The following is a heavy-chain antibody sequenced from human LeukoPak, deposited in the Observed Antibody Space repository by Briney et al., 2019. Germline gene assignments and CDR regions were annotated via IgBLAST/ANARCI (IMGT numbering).Heavy chain of an antibody. CDR2: MKSKTDGGIT. J-gene: IGHJ4*02. CDR1: GFTFSKAW. CDR3: TTAYYDSSGYYNDC. V-gene: IGHV3-15*01. D-gene: IGHD3-22*01. Sequence: GGSLRLSCAASGFTFSKAWMSWVRDAPGKGLEWVGRMKSKTDGGITDYAAPVKGRFTISRDDSKNTEYLQMNSLKTEETDVYYCTTAYYDSSGYYNDCWGQGTLATDSS.